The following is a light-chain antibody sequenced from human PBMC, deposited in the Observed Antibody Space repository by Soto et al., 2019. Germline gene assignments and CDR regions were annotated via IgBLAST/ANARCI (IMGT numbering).Light chain of an antibody. CDR2: DNN. Sequence: QSVLTQPPSVSAAPGQKVTISCSGGNSNIGNNYVSWYQQFPGTAPKLLIYDNNKRPSGIPDRFSGSKSGASATLDITGIQTGDEADYYCGAWDSSLSAGVFGSGTKVTVL. J-gene: IGLJ6*01. CDR3: GAWDSSLSAGV. CDR1: NSNIGNNY. V-gene: IGLV1-51*01.